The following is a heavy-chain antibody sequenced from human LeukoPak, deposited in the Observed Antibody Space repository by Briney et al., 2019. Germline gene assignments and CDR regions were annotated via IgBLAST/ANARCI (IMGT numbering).Heavy chain of an antibody. V-gene: IGHV3-21*06. CDR1: GFTFSSYA. CDR3: ARGGYNTPDY. J-gene: IGHJ4*02. Sequence: GGSLRLSCAASGFTFSSYAMSWVRQAPGKGLEWISSISTNNHYIFYADSVNGRFTISRDNAKNSVFLQMNSLTGDDTAVYYCARGGYNTPDYWGQGTLVTVSS. CDR2: ISTNNHYI. D-gene: IGHD5-18*01.